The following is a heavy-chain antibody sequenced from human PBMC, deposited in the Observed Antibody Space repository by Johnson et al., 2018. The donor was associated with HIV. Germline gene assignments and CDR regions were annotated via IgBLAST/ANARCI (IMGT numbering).Heavy chain of an antibody. CDR3: ARDLEAPLEEDAFDI. D-gene: IGHD3-3*01. V-gene: IGHV3-11*01. Sequence: QVQLMESGGGLVQPGGSLRLSCAASGLTFSDYYMSWIRQAPGKGPEWVSYISSSGSTIYYADSVKGRFTISRANAKNSLYLQMNSLRAEDTAVYYCARDLEAPLEEDAFDIWGQGTMVTVSS. CDR1: GLTFSDYY. CDR2: ISSSGSTI. J-gene: IGHJ3*02.